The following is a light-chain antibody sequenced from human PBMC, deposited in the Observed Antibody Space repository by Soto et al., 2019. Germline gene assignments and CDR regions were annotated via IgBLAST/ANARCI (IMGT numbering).Light chain of an antibody. J-gene: IGLJ3*02. Sequence: QAVLTQAPSVSAAPGQNVTISCSGRSFNIGNNFVAWFQQFPGTAPKLLIYDKNKRPSGIPERFSGFKSGTSATLAITGLQTGDEAEYDCGTWDSSLQGWVFAGGTQLTVL. CDR1: SFNIGNNF. CDR2: DKN. V-gene: IGLV1-51*01. CDR3: GTWDSSLQGWV.